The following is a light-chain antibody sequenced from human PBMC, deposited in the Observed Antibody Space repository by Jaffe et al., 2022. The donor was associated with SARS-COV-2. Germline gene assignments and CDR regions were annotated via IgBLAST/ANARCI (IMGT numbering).Light chain of an antibody. CDR3: ASWDDSLNGVI. Sequence: QSVLTQPPSVSEAPRQRVTISCSGSSSNVGNNAVNWYQQLPGKPPKLLIYYDDLLPSGVSDRFSGSKSGTSASLAISGLQSEDEADYYCASWDDSLNGVIFGGGTKLTVL. J-gene: IGLJ2*01. V-gene: IGLV1-36*01. CDR1: SSNVGNNA. CDR2: YDD.